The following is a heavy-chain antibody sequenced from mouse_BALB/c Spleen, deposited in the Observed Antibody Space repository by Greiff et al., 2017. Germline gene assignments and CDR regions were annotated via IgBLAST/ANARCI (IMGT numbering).Heavy chain of an antibody. CDR2: ISNLAYSI. D-gene: IGHD2-3*01. J-gene: IGHJ4*01. CDR3: AREGLLRVAMDY. Sequence: EVHLVESGGGLVQPGGSRKLSCAASGFTFSDYGMAWVRQAPGKGPEWVAFISNLAYSIYYADTVTGRFTISRGNAKNTLYLEMSSLRSEDTAMYYCAREGLLRVAMDYWGQGTSVTVSS. V-gene: IGHV5-15*02. CDR1: GFTFSDYG.